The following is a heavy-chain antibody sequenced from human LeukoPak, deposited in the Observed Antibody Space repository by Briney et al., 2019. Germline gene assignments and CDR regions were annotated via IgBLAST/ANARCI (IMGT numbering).Heavy chain of an antibody. Sequence: APVKVSCKASGYTFTSYAMNWVRQAPGQGLEWMGWINPNSGGTNYAQKFQGRVTMTRDTSISTAYMELSSLRSDDTAVYFCARDNSVGDYAWWFDPWGQGTLVTVSS. CDR1: GYTFTSYA. V-gene: IGHV1-2*02. CDR3: ARDNSVGDYAWWFDP. J-gene: IGHJ5*02. CDR2: INPNSGGT. D-gene: IGHD1-26*01.